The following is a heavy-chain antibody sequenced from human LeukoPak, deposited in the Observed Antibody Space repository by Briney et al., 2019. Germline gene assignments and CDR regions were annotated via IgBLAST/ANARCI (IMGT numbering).Heavy chain of an antibody. D-gene: IGHD2-15*01. CDR1: GGSISSYY. Sequence: SETLSLTCTVSGGSISSYYWSWIRQPAGKGLEWIGRIYTSGSTNYNPSLKSRVTISVDTSKNQFSLKLSSVTAADTAVYYCARDGGEGGGSYYFDYWGQGTLVTVSS. CDR2: IYTSGST. CDR3: ARDGGEGGGSYYFDY. J-gene: IGHJ4*02. V-gene: IGHV4-4*07.